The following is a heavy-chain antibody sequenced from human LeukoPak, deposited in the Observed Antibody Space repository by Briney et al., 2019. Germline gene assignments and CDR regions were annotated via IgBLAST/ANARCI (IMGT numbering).Heavy chain of an antibody. CDR2: INPNSGDT. V-gene: IGHV1-2*02. D-gene: IGHD3-10*02. CDR3: ARGQMFGELLGY. J-gene: IGHJ4*02. CDR1: GYTFTGYY. Sequence: ASVKVSCKASGYTFTGYYMHWVRQAPGQGLEWMGWINPNSGDTNYAQKFQGRVTMTRDTSISTAYMELSRLRSDDTAVYYCARGQMFGELLGYWGQGTLVTVSS.